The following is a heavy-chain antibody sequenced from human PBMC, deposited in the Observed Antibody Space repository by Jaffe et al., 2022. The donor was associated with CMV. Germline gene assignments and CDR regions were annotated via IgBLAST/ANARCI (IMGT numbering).Heavy chain of an antibody. V-gene: IGHV3-15*01. CDR3: TTDRRDRAGCSGGSCYSPPDYYYYGMDV. CDR2: IKSKTDGGTT. D-gene: IGHD2-15*01. Sequence: EVQLVESGGGLVKPGGSLRLSCAASGFTFSNAWMSWVRQAPGKGLEWVGRIKSKTDGGTTDYAAPVKGRFTISRDDSKNTLYLQMNSLKTEDTAVYYCTTDRRDRAGCSGGSCYSPPDYYYYGMDVWGQGTTVTVSS. J-gene: IGHJ6*02. CDR1: GFTFSNAW.